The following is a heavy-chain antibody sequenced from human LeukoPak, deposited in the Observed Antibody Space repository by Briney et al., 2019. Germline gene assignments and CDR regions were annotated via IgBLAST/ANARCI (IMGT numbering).Heavy chain of an antibody. CDR1: GFNFDEYA. V-gene: IGHV3-48*01. CDR2: IYRDSSVI. J-gene: IGHJ4*02. D-gene: IGHD3-10*01. Sequence: PGGSLRLSCVASGFNFDEYAINWVRQAPGKGLEWISCIYRDSSVIHYADSVRGRFTVSRDNAKNSMYLQMNSLRAEDTAVYFCARYGSGSKYRDPFDSWGQGTLVIVSS. CDR3: ARYGSGSKYRDPFDS.